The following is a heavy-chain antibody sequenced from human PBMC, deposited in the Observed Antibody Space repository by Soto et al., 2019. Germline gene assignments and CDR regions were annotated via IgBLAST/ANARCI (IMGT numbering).Heavy chain of an antibody. V-gene: IGHV4-34*01. CDR3: ARSSVGNWFDP. CDR1: GGSFSGYY. Sequence: SETLSLTCAVYGGSFSGYYWSWIRQPPGKGLEWIGDINHSGSTNYNPSLKSRVTISVDTSKNQFSLKLSSVTAADTAVYYCARSSVGNWFDPWGQGTLVTVSS. J-gene: IGHJ5*02. CDR2: INHSGST.